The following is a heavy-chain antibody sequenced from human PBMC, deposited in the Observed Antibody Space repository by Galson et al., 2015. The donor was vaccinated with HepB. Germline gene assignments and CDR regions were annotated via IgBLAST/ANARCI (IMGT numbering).Heavy chain of an antibody. Sequence: SLRLSCAASGFTFSSYAMAWVRQAPGRGLEWVSTISRDSGEIHFADSVKGRFAISRDNSKNTLFLQMNSLRPEDTAIYFCARQAYAPFLESWGQGTLVTVSS. V-gene: IGHV3-23*01. J-gene: IGHJ4*02. CDR3: ARQAYAPFLES. D-gene: IGHD4-17*01. CDR2: ISRDSGEI. CDR1: GFTFSSYA.